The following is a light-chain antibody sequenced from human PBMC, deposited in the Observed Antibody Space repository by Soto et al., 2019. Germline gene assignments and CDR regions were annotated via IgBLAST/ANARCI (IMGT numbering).Light chain of an antibody. J-gene: IGKJ3*01. V-gene: IGKV3-20*01. CDR3: QQYGSSQFT. CDR2: DTS. Sequence: EIVLMQSPGTLSLSPGEGATLSCRASQSVNNNYLAWYQQRPGQAPTVLIFDTSRRATGVPDRFSGSGSGTDFTPRISRLEPDDFGVYYCQQYGSSQFTFGPGTKVNIK. CDR1: QSVNNNY.